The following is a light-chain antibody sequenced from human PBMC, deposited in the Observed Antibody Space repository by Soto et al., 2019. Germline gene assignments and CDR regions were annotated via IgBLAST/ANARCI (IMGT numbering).Light chain of an antibody. CDR2: AAS. V-gene: IGKV1-39*01. CDR3: QQSYRAPLT. J-gene: IGKJ4*01. Sequence: DIQMTQSPSSLSASVGDRVTITCRASQSINNDLNWYQQKPGKAPKLLLYAASSLKSVVPSRFSGSGSGTDFTLTTSTLQPEDFATYYCQQSYRAPLTFGGGTKVEIK. CDR1: QSINND.